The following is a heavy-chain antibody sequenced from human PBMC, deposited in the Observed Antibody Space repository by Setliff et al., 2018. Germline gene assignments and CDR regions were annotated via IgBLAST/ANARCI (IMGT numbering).Heavy chain of an antibody. V-gene: IGHV3-48*01. CDR3: ARSYNFWSGPALDV. J-gene: IGHJ6*04. CDR2: ISSISSSTI. D-gene: IGHD3-3*01. Sequence: GSLRLSCVASGFTFSNYGMHWVRQAPGEGLEWVSYISSISSSTIYYADSVKGRFTISRDNAQNSLYLQMNSLRAEDTAVCYCARSYNFWSGPALDVWGKGTTVTVSS. CDR1: GFTFSNYG.